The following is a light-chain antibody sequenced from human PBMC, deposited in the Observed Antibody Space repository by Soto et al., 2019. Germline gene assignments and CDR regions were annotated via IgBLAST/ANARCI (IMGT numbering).Light chain of an antibody. V-gene: IGLV9-49*01. CDR1: SGYSNYK. CDR3: GADPGSGSNFVV. J-gene: IGLJ2*01. CDR2: VGTGGIVG. Sequence: QSALTQPPSASASLGASVTLTCTLSSGYSNYKVDWYQQRPGKGPRFVMRVGTGGIVGSKGDGIPDRFSVLGSGLNRYLTIKNIQEEDESDYHCGADPGSGSNFVVFGGGTKLTVL.